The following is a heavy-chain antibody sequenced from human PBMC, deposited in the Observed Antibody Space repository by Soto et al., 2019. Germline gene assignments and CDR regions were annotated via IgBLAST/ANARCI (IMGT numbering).Heavy chain of an antibody. CDR2: INPSGGST. CDR1: GYTFTSYY. Sequence: ASVKVSCKASGYTFTSYYMHWVRQAPGQGLEWMGIINPSGGSTSYAQKFQGRVTMTRDTSTSTVYMELSSLRSEDTAVYYCARRGHQFYYDSSGYPDDAFDIWGQGTIVTGSS. J-gene: IGHJ3*02. V-gene: IGHV1-46*01. CDR3: ARRGHQFYYDSSGYPDDAFDI. D-gene: IGHD3-22*01.